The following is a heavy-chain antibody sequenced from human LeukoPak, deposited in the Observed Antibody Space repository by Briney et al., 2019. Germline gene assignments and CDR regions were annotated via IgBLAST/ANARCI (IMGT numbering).Heavy chain of an antibody. CDR2: RKKDGSEN. V-gene: IGHV3-7*01. D-gene: IGHD2-15*01. CDR1: GFTFSDYW. J-gene: IGHJ4*02. Sequence: GGSLRLSCVAYGFTFSDYWMSWVRQAPAGKGLEWVANRKKDGSENYYMVSVKGRFTISRDNAKNSLYLQMNRLRDEDTAVYYCARAHILNFWGQGTLVTVSS. CDR3: ARAHILNF.